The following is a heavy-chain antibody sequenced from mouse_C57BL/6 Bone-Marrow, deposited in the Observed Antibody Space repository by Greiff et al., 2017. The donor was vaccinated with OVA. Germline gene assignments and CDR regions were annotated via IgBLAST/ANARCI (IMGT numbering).Heavy chain of an antibody. CDR2: IYPSDSET. V-gene: IGHV1-61*01. Sequence: QVQLQQPGAELVRPGSSVKLSCKASGYTFTSYWMDWVKQRPGQGLEWIGNIYPSDSETHYNQKFKDKATLTVDKSSSTAYMQLSSLTSDDSAVYYCARTASYYSNYWYFDVWGTGTTVTVSS. CDR1: GYTFTSYW. D-gene: IGHD2-5*01. CDR3: ARTASYYSNYWYFDV. J-gene: IGHJ1*03.